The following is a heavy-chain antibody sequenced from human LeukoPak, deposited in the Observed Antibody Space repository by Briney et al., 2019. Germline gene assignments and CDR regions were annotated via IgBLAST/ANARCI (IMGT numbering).Heavy chain of an antibody. Sequence: PSETLSLTCTVSGGSISSSSYYWGWIRQPPGKGLEWIGSIYYSGSTYYNPSLKSRVTISVDTSKNQFSLKLSSVTAADTAVYYCARADQYYYDSSGYYGDRKFDYWGQGTLVTVSS. CDR2: IYYSGST. CDR1: GGSISSSSYY. D-gene: IGHD3-22*01. V-gene: IGHV4-39*07. CDR3: ARADQYYYDSSGYYGDRKFDY. J-gene: IGHJ4*02.